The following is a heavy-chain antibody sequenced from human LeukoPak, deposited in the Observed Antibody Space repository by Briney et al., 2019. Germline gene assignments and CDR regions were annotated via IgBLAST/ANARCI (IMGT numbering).Heavy chain of an antibody. V-gene: IGHV3-21*01. D-gene: IGHD2-2*01. CDR3: TRGGGSCSPSSCFNNYFDY. CDR2: ISSSGTYI. Sequence: GGSLRLSCAASGFSFGSYRMNWVRQAPGKGLEWASSISSSGTYIYYADSVKDRFTISRDNAKNSLFLQMSSLRAEDTAVYCCTRGGGSCSPSSCFNNYFDYWGQGTLVTVSS. CDR1: GFSFGSYR. J-gene: IGHJ4*02.